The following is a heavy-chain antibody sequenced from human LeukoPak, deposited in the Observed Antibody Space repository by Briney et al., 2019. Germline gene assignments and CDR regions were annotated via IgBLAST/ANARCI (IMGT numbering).Heavy chain of an antibody. Sequence: SETLSLTCTVSGGSISSSSYYWGWIRQPPGKGLEWIGSIFYSGSTYYNPSLKSRVTISVDTSKNQLSLTLSSVTAADAAVYYCARGGDYYVSGSYLGHWGQGTLVTVSS. CDR1: GGSISSSSYY. V-gene: IGHV4-39*07. CDR3: ARGGDYYVSGSYLGH. J-gene: IGHJ4*02. CDR2: IFYSGST. D-gene: IGHD3-10*01.